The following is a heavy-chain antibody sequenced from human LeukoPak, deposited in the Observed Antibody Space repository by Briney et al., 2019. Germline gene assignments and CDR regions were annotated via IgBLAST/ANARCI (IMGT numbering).Heavy chain of an antibody. CDR3: ARGIYYLIEY. Sequence: PSETLSLTCAVSGYPISSGDDWGWIRQSPGKGLEWIGNIFHSGSTYHNPSLKSRVTISVDTSKNEFSLKLSSVTAADTAVYYCARGIYYLIEYWGQGTLVTVSS. CDR1: GYPISSGDD. V-gene: IGHV4-38-2*01. CDR2: IFHSGST. J-gene: IGHJ4*02. D-gene: IGHD3-10*01.